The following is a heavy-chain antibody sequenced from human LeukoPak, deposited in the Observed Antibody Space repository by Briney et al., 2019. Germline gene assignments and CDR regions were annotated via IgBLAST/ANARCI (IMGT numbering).Heavy chain of an antibody. D-gene: IGHD3-9*01. V-gene: IGHV3-23*01. Sequence: GGSLRLSCAASGFTVSSNYMSWVRQAPGKGLEWVSTISGSGGSTYYADSVKGRFTISRDNSKNTLYLQMNSLRAEDTAVYYCAKDSYYDILTGYYQPGAFDIWGQGTMVTVSS. J-gene: IGHJ3*02. CDR1: GFTVSSNY. CDR3: AKDSYYDILTGYYQPGAFDI. CDR2: ISGSGGST.